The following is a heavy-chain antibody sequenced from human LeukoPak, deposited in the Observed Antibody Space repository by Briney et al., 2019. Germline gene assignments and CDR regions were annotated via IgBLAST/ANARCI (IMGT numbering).Heavy chain of an antibody. J-gene: IGHJ5*02. CDR3: ARDMVGLAADGNWFDP. CDR1: CYTFSSYG. Sequence: ASVKVSCKASCYTFSSYGISWVRQAPGQGLELMGWIATYNSKTKYAEKVQGRVSMTTDTSTTTASMELRTLRSDDTAVYYCARDMVGLAADGNWFDPWGQGTLVTVSS. CDR2: IATYNSKT. D-gene: IGHD6-13*01. V-gene: IGHV1-18*01.